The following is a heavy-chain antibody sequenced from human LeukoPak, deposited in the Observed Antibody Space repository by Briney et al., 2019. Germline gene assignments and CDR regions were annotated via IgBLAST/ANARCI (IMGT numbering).Heavy chain of an antibody. V-gene: IGHV3-21*04. CDR3: AKEDTATSHDYYYGMDV. Sequence: GGSLRLSCAASGFTFSSYSMNWVRQAPGKGLEWVSSISSSSSYIYYADSVKGRFTISRDNAKNSLYLQMNSLRAEDTALYYCAKEDTATSHDYYYGMDVWGQGTTVTVSS. CDR1: GFTFSSYS. CDR2: ISSSSSYI. J-gene: IGHJ6*02. D-gene: IGHD5-18*01.